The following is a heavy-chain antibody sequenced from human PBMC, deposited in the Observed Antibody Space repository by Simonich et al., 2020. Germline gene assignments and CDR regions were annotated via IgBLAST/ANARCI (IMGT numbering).Heavy chain of an antibody. CDR3: AREYSSSSDPYWYFDL. D-gene: IGHD6-6*01. V-gene: IGHV3-7*01. CDR1: GFTFSSYW. J-gene: IGHJ2*01. CDR2: IKKDGSEK. Sequence: EVQLVESGGGLVQPGGSLRLSCAASGFTFSSYWMSWVRQAQGKGVEWVANIKKDGSEKYYVDSVKGRFTISRDNAKNSLYLQMNSLRAEDTAVYYCAREYSSSSDPYWYFDLWGRGTLVTVSS.